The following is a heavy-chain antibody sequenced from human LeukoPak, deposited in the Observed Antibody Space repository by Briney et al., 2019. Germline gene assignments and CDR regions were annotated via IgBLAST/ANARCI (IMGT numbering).Heavy chain of an antibody. D-gene: IGHD6-6*01. J-gene: IGHJ6*02. CDR3: ARDRIAARTYYYYGMDV. Sequence: GGSLRLSCAASGFTFSSYSMNWVRQAPGEGLEWVSSISSSSSYVYYADSVKGRFTISRDNAKNSLYLQMNSLRAEDTAVYYCARDRIAARTYYYYGMDVWGQGTTVTVSS. V-gene: IGHV3-21*01. CDR1: GFTFSSYS. CDR2: ISSSSSYV.